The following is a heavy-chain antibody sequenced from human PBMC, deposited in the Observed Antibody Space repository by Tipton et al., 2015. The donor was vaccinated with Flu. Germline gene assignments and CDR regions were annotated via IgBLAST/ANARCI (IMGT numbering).Heavy chain of an antibody. V-gene: IGHV3-48*03. Sequence: SLRLSCAASGFTFSDYEMNWVRQTPGKGLEWLAYISSSGSMMNYADSVKGRFTISRDNAENSVFLQMNSLRAEDTALYYCARVGFWSGYYSDYWGQGTPVTVSS. D-gene: IGHD3-3*01. CDR3: ARVGFWSGYYSDY. CDR1: GFTFSDYE. J-gene: IGHJ4*02. CDR2: ISSSGSMM.